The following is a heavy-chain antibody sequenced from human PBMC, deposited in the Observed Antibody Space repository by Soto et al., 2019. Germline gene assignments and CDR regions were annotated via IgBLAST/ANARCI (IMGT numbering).Heavy chain of an antibody. CDR1: GGSISSHY. D-gene: IGHD3-3*01. CDR2: IYYSGST. J-gene: IGHJ5*02. V-gene: IGHV4-59*08. CDR3: ARLKYNFWGGPLLGGFAP. Sequence: TSETLSLTCIVSGGSISSHYWSWIRQPPGEGLEWIGYIYYSGSTNYNPSLKSRVTISVDTSKNQFSLKLSSVTAADTAIYYCARLKYNFWGGPLLGGFAPGGQGPLVTVPS.